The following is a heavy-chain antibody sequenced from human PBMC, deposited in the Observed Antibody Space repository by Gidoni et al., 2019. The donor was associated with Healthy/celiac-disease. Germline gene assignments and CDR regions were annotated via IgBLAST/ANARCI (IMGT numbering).Heavy chain of an antibody. CDR3: AREGCSGGSCYRGGYMDV. V-gene: IGHV4-34*01. D-gene: IGHD2-15*01. Sequence: QVQLQQWGAGLLTPSETLSLPCAVYAGSFSGYSWSRIRQPPGKGLEWIGEINHSGSTNYNPSLKSRVTISVDTSKNQFSRKLSSVTAADTAVYYCAREGCSGGSCYRGGYMDVWGKGTTVTVSS. J-gene: IGHJ6*03. CDR1: AGSFSGYS. CDR2: INHSGST.